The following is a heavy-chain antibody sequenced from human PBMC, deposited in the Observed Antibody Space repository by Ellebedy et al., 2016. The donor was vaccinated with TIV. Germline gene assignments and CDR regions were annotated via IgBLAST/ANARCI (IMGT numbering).Heavy chain of an antibody. CDR3: ARQGGRPFDF. CDR2: IYPGDSETIT. V-gene: IGHV5-51*01. D-gene: IGHD1-26*01. CDR1: GYSFTTYW. J-gene: IGHJ4*02. Sequence: RESLKISCKGSGYSFTTYWIGWVRQMPGIGLQWMGIIYPGDSETITRYSPSFQGHVTISVDNSINTAYLQWSSLKASDTAMYYCARQGGRPFDFWGQGTLVTVSS.